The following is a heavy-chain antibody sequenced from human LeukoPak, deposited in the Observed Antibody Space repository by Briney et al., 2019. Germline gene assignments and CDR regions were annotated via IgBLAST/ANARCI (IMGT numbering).Heavy chain of an antibody. Sequence: GGSLRLSCAASGFTFSSYAMSWVRQAPGKGLEWVSAISGSGGSTYYADSVKGRFTISRDNSKNTLYLQMNSLRAEDTAVYYCAKDRLRYFDWLDHFDYWGQGNLVTVSS. J-gene: IGHJ4*02. D-gene: IGHD3-9*01. CDR1: GFTFSSYA. CDR3: AKDRLRYFDWLDHFDY. CDR2: ISGSGGST. V-gene: IGHV3-23*01.